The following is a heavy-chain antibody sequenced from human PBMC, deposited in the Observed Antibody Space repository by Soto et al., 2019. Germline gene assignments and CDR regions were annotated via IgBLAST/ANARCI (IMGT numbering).Heavy chain of an antibody. CDR3: ARALLRLGELSFGSFDY. Sequence: GASVKVSCKASGGTFSSYAISWVRQAPGQGLEWMGGIIPIFGTANYAPKFQGRVTITADESTSTAYMQLSSLRSEDSAIYFCARALLRLGELSFGSFDYWGQGTLVTVSS. J-gene: IGHJ4*02. CDR2: IIPIFGTA. CDR1: GGTFSSYA. D-gene: IGHD3-16*01. V-gene: IGHV1-69*13.